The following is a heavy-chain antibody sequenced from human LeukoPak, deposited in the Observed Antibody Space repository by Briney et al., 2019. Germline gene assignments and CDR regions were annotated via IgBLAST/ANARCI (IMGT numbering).Heavy chain of an antibody. CDR3: ARKPIVNSAWYYFDY. CDR1: GYSISSDYY. V-gene: IGHV4-38-2*02. D-gene: IGHD3-22*01. Sequence: SETLSLTCTVSGYSISSDYYWSWIRQPPGKGLEWIGNIYSSGSAYYNPSLKSRVTMSVDTSKNQFSLELSSVTAADTAVYYCARKPIVNSAWYYFDYWGQGTLVTVSS. J-gene: IGHJ4*02. CDR2: IYSSGSA.